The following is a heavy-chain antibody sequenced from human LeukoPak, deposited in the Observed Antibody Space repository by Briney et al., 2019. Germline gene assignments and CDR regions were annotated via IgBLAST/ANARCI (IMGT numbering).Heavy chain of an antibody. CDR2: INPSGGST. CDR3: ARDGDIQVGATKHYGMDV. J-gene: IGHJ6*02. CDR1: GYTFTRYY. D-gene: IGHD1-26*01. Sequence: ASVKVSCKASGYTFTRYYMHWVRQAPGQGLEWMGIINPSGGSTSFAQNFQGRVTMTRDTSTSMVYMELSSLRSEDTAVYYCARDGDIQVGATKHYGMDVWGQGTTVTVSS. V-gene: IGHV1-46*01.